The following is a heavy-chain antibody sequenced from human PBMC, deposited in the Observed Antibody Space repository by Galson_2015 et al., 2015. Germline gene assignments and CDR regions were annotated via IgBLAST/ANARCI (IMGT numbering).Heavy chain of an antibody. V-gene: IGHV4-59*01. CDR1: GGSLNDYY. CDR2: INWSGST. Sequence: SETLSLTCTVSGGSLNDYYWNWIRQPPGKGLEWLGYINWSGSTHSNPSLKSGVTISVDTSKNQFSLKLSSVTAADTAVYYCARGYIGSGFDYWGQGTLVTVSS. D-gene: IGHD6-6*01. CDR3: ARGYIGSGFDY. J-gene: IGHJ4*02.